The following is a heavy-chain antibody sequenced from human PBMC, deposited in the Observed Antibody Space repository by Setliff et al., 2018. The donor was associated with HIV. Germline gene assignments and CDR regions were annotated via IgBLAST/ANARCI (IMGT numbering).Heavy chain of an antibody. CDR3: AREIKIPPQGALDY. V-gene: IGHV4-31*03. Sequence: SETLSLTCTVPGDSISNGGFYWTWIRQHPGKGLEWIGYIYYTGNTYYNLSLKSRVTMSVDTSKNQFSLKLNSVTAADTAVYYCAREIKIPPQGALDYWGQGMLVTVSS. CDR2: IYYTGNT. J-gene: IGHJ4*02. D-gene: IGHD2-2*01. CDR1: GDSISNGGFY.